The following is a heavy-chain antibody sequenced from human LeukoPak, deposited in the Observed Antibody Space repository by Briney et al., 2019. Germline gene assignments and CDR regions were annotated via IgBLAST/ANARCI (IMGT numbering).Heavy chain of an antibody. Sequence: QPGGSLRLSCAVSGFSISKYWMDWVRQAPGKGPVWVSHLNSDGRTTYADSVKGRFTISRDNAKNTLYLQMDSLGAEDTAVYYCVRENNGIDYWGQGTLVTVSS. D-gene: IGHD1-14*01. CDR3: VRENNGIDY. V-gene: IGHV3-74*03. J-gene: IGHJ4*02. CDR2: LNSDGRT. CDR1: GFSISKYW.